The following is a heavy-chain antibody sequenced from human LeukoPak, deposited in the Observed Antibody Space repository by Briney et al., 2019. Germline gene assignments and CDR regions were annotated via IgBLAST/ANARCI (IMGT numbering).Heavy chain of an antibody. Sequence: GGSLRLSCAASGFTFSSYAMSWVRQAPGKGLEWVSAISGSGGSTYYADSVKGRFTISRDNSKNPLYLQMNSLRAEDTAVYYCAKIYAQYYDFWSGPFDYWGQGTLVTVSS. CDR1: GFTFSSYA. J-gene: IGHJ4*02. CDR2: ISGSGGST. D-gene: IGHD3-3*01. V-gene: IGHV3-23*01. CDR3: AKIYAQYYDFWSGPFDY.